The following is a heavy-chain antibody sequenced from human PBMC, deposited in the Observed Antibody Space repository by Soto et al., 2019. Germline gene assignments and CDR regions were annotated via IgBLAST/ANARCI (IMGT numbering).Heavy chain of an antibody. CDR2: ISGSGGST. CDR1: GFTFSSYA. J-gene: IGHJ5*02. Sequence: GGSLRLSCAASGFTFSSYAMSWVRQAPGKGLEWVSAISGSGGSTYYADSVKGRFTISRDNSKNTLYLQMNSLRAEDTAVYYCAKDGRYNWNDAHGWFDPWGQGTLVTVSS. V-gene: IGHV3-23*01. D-gene: IGHD1-1*01. CDR3: AKDGRYNWNDAHGWFDP.